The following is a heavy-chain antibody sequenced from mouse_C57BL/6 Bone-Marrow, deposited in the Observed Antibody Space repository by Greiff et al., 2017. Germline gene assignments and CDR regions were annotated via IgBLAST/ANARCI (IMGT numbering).Heavy chain of an antibody. V-gene: IGHV3-6*01. CDR3: ARGDGYYEGVDWYFDV. CDR2: ISYDGSN. J-gene: IGHJ1*03. Sequence: EVKLMESGPGLVKPSQSLSLTCSVTGYSITSGYYWNWIRQFPGNKLEWMGYISYDGSNNYNPSLKNRISITRDTSKNQFFLKLNSVTTEDTATYYCARGDGYYEGVDWYFDVWGTGTTVTVSS. CDR1: GYSITSGYY. D-gene: IGHD2-3*01.